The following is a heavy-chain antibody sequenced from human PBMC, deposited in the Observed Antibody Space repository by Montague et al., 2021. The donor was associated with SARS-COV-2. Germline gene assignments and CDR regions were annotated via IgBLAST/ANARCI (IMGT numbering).Heavy chain of an antibody. CDR1: GGSISSSSYY. CDR2: IYYSGST. CDR3: ASQGSSDKKDIVATICGGDCYSVDY. D-gene: IGHD2-21*02. Sequence: SETLSLTCTVPGGSISSSSYYWGWIRQPPGKGLEWIGSIYYSGSTYYNPSLKSRVTISVDTSKNQFSLKLSSVTAADTAVYYCASQGSSDKKDIVATICGGDCYSVDYWGQGTLVTVSS. J-gene: IGHJ4*02. V-gene: IGHV4-39*01.